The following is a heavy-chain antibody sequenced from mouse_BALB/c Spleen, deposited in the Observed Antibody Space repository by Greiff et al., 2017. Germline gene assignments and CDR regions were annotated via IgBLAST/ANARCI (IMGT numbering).Heavy chain of an antibody. CDR3: ARERNRSSWFAS. CDR1: GFSLTSYG. D-gene: IGHD2-14*01. J-gene: IGHJ3*01. V-gene: IGHV2-9*02. Sequence: QVQLKESGPGLVAPSQSLSITCTVSGFSLTSYGVHWVRQPPGKGLEWLGVIWAGGSTNYNSALMSRLSISKDNSKSQVFLKMNSLQTDDTAMYYCARERNRSSWFASWGQGTLVTVSA. CDR2: IWAGGST.